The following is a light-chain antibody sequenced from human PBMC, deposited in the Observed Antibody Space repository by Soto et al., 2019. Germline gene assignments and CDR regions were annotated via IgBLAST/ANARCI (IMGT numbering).Light chain of an antibody. V-gene: IGKV3-11*01. CDR1: QGVSSY. CDR2: DAS. Sequence: EIVLTQSPATLSLSPGERATLSCRASQGVSSYLAWYQQKPGQAPRLLIYDASNRATGIRARFSGSGSGTEFTLTISSLEPEYFAVYYCQQRSNWPPITFGQGTRLEIK. J-gene: IGKJ5*01. CDR3: QQRSNWPPIT.